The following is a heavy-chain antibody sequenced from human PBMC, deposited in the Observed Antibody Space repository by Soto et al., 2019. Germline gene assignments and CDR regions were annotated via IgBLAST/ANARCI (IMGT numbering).Heavy chain of an antibody. CDR1: GGSKRDLNYC. D-gene: IGHD3-10*01. CDR2: VCYSGTS. Sequence: SETLSRTFRVSGGSKRDLNYCWGWIRQPPGEALEWIGTVCYSGTSYFNPSLKSRVTTSVDTSKNQFSLSLRSVTAADTATYFCTVRAEVTPYYINYWDRGTPITVST. V-gene: IGHV4-39*01. J-gene: IGHJ4*02. CDR3: TVRAEVTPYYINY.